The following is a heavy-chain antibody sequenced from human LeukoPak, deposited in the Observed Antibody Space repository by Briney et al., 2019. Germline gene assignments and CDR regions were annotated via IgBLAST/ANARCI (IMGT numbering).Heavy chain of an antibody. CDR2: ISSSDNTI. D-gene: IGHD5-24*01. J-gene: IGHJ5*02. CDR3: ARGFYTYDQ. V-gene: IGHV3-11*04. Sequence: GGSLRLSCAASGFTFSDYYMSWIRQAPGKGLEWVSSISSSDNTIYYTDSVKGRFTISRDNAKNSLYLQMKSLRAEDTAVYYCARGFYTYDQWGQGTLVTVCS. CDR1: GFTFSDYY.